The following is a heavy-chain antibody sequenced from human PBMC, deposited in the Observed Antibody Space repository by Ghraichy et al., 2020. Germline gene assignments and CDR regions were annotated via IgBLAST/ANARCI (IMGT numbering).Heavy chain of an antibody. V-gene: IGHV3-30*18. CDR1: GFTFSTYG. Sequence: GGSLRLSCAASGFTFSTYGKHWVRQAPGKGLEWVAIISYDGSNKYYADSVKGRFTISRDNSKNTLYLQMNSLRPEDTAMYYCAKTGDDSSGSGAFDIWGQGTMVTVSS. D-gene: IGHD3-22*01. J-gene: IGHJ3*02. CDR3: AKTGDDSSGSGAFDI. CDR2: ISYDGSNK.